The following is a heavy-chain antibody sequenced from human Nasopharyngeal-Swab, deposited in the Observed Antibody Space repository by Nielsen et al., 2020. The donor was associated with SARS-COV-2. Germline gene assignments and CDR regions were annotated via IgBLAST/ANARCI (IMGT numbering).Heavy chain of an antibody. CDR1: GFTFSNYA. D-gene: IGHD2/OR15-2a*01. CDR3: AKDAEYYYNGMDV. V-gene: IGHV3-23*01. Sequence: GESLKISCAASGFTFSNYAMGWVRQAPGKGLDWVSGITATGGSTYYADSVKGRFTISRDNSKNTPYLQMNSLRAEDTAVYYCAKDAEYYYNGMDVWGQGTTVTVSS. J-gene: IGHJ6*02. CDR2: ITATGGST.